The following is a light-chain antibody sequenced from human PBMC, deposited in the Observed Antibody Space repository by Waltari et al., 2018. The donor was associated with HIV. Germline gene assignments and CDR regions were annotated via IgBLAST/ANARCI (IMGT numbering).Light chain of an antibody. CDR1: SSNLGIND. CDR3: AAWDGSRRGGV. J-gene: IGLJ3*02. V-gene: IGLV1-47*01. Sequence: QPVLTQPPSAAGTTAPRVTIHCSRSSSNLGINDASWYQPRPGTAAKLLSCTNNRRPEWFPDRSSAAESGTSASLAISALQSDHEADYYCAAWDGSRRGGVFGGGTNLTV. CDR2: TNN.